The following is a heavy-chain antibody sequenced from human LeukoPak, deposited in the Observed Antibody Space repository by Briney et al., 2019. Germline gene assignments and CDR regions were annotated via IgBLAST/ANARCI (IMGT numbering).Heavy chain of an antibody. CDR1: GFTFSSYA. D-gene: IGHD7-27*01. J-gene: IGHJ4*02. V-gene: IGHV3-23*01. Sequence: GGSLRLSCAASGFTFSSYAMSWVRQAPGRGLEWVSAISGSGGSTYHADSVKGRFTISRDNSKNTLYLQMNSLRAEDTAVYYCAKVVPWGFGPFDYWGQGTLVTVSS. CDR2: ISGSGGST. CDR3: AKVVPWGFGPFDY.